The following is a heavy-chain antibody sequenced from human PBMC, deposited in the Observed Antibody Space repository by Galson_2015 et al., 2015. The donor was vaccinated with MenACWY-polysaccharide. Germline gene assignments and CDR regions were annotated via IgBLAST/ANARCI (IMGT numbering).Heavy chain of an antibody. CDR3: ARADRNDGGRALDI. CDR1: GFTFGDYG. CDR2: IWCDGSDE. Sequence: SLRLSCAASGFTFGDYGMHWVRQAPGKGLEWMAVIWCDGSDEYYADSVKGRFTISRDNSKNALYLQMNSLRAEDTAVYYCARADRNDGGRALDIWGQGTMVTVSS. J-gene: IGHJ3*02. V-gene: IGHV3-33*01. D-gene: IGHD1-1*01.